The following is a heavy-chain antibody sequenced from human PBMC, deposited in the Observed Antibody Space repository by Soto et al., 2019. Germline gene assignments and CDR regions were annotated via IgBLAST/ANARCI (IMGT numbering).Heavy chain of an antibody. CDR2: ISGSGGST. CDR3: AKVGPQGAAAGKKEGYYFDY. CDR1: GFTFSSYA. D-gene: IGHD6-13*01. Sequence: GGSLRLSCAASGFTFSSYAMSWVRQAPGKGLEWVSAISGSGGSTYYADSVKGRFTISRDNSKNTLYLQMNSLRAEDTAVYYCAKVGPQGAAAGKKEGYYFDYWGRGTLVTVSS. J-gene: IGHJ4*02. V-gene: IGHV3-23*01.